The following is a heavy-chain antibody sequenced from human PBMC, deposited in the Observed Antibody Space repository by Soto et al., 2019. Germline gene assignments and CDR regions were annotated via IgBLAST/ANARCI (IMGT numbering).Heavy chain of an antibody. Sequence: SETLSLTCTVSGGSISGSSYYWAWIRQPPGKGLEWIGSMHQSGSAQYNPSVKSRVTIYVDTSKNQFSLRLNSVTAADTAVFLFSKGPYLFYSSGYFPRYYYGMDVWGQGTTVTVSS. D-gene: IGHD3-22*01. J-gene: IGHJ6*02. CDR3: SKGPYLFYSSGYFPRYYYGMDV. V-gene: IGHV4-39*07. CDR2: MHQSGSA. CDR1: GGSISGSSYY.